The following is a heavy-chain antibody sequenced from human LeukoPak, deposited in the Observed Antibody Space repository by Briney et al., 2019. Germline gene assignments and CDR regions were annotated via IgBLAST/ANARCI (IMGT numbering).Heavy chain of an antibody. J-gene: IGHJ4*02. V-gene: IGHV3-7*01. CDR1: GFTFSRYW. CDR2: TKQDGSEK. Sequence: GGSLRLSCAASGFTFSRYWMSWVRQAPGKGLEWVANTKQDGSEKYYLESVKGRFTISRDNAKNSLYLHMNSLRGEDTAVYYCALSSGNYAIPFDYSGQGTLVTVSS. D-gene: IGHD1-26*01. CDR3: ALSSGNYAIPFDY.